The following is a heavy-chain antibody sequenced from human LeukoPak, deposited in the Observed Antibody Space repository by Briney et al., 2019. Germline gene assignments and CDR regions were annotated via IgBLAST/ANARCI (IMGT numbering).Heavy chain of an antibody. J-gene: IGHJ2*01. CDR2: IGTAGEI. Sequence: PGGSLRLSCAASGFTFSSYDIHWVRQATGKGLEWVSGIGTAGEIYYSGSVKGRFTISRENAKNSLYLQMNSLRAGDTAVYYCARAAYSSTWYSRYFDLWGRGTLVTVSS. CDR3: ARAAYSSTWYSRYFDL. V-gene: IGHV3-13*01. CDR1: GFTFSSYD. D-gene: IGHD6-13*01.